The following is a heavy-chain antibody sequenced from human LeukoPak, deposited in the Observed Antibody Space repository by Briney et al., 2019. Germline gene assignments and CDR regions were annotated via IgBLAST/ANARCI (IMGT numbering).Heavy chain of an antibody. Sequence: ASVKVSCKASGYTFTSYGISWVRQAPGQGLEWMGWISASNGNTNYAQKLQGRVTMTTDTSTSTAYMQLRSLRSDDTAVYYCARDLGDIVVVLDYWVRYNVWGQGTLVTVSS. D-gene: IGHD2-15*01. CDR1: GYTFTSYG. V-gene: IGHV1-18*01. J-gene: IGHJ4*02. CDR2: ISASNGNT. CDR3: ARDLGDIVVVLDYWVRYNV.